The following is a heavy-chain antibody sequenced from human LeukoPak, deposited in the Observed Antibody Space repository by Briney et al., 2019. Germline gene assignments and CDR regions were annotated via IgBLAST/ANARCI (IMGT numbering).Heavy chain of an antibody. V-gene: IGHV1-18*04. CDR2: INPNNGNA. CDR3: ARGNDCGGDCYSYYFDY. Sequence: ASVKVSCKASGYTLTGYYMHWVRQAPGQGLEWMGWINPNNGNANYAQNIQDRVTMTTDTSTATAYLELWSLTYDDTAIYYCARGNDCGGDCYSYYFDYWGQGTPVTVSS. J-gene: IGHJ4*02. D-gene: IGHD2-21*02. CDR1: GYTLTGYY.